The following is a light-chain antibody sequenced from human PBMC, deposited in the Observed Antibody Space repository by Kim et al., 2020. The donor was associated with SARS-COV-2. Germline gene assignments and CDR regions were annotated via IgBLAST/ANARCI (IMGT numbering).Light chain of an antibody. CDR2: DVT. Sequence: QSALTQPASVSGSPGQSITISCTGTSTDVGGYDFVSWYQQHPGKVPKLILYDVTKRHSGVSSRFSGSKSGNTASLTISVLQAEDEADYYCSSYTIRSTFVFGGGTKLTVL. V-gene: IGLV2-14*03. J-gene: IGLJ3*02. CDR1: STDVGGYDF. CDR3: SSYTIRSTFV.